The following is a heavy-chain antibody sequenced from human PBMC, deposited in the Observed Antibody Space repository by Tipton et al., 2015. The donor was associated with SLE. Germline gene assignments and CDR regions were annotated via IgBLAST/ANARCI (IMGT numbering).Heavy chain of an antibody. Sequence: LRLSCTVSGGSISSYYWSWIRQPPGKGLEWIGYIYYSGSTNYNPSLKSRVTISVDTSKNQFSLKLSSVTAADTAVYYCASNVDIVATGGGGMDVWGQGTTVTVSS. CDR2: IYYSGST. V-gene: IGHV4-59*08. J-gene: IGHJ6*02. CDR1: GGSISSYY. CDR3: ASNVDIVATGGGGMDV. D-gene: IGHD5-12*01.